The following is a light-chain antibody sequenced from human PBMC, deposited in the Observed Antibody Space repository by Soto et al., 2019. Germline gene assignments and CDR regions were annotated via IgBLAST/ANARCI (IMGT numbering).Light chain of an antibody. Sequence: QSVLTQPRSVSGSPGQSVTISCTGTSSDVGGCNYVSWYQQHPGKAPKLMIYDVSKRPSGVPDRFSGSKSGNTASLTISGLQAEDEADYYCCSYAGSYNWVFGGGTKLTVL. CDR3: CSYAGSYNWV. J-gene: IGLJ3*02. CDR1: SSDVGGCNY. V-gene: IGLV2-11*01. CDR2: DVS.